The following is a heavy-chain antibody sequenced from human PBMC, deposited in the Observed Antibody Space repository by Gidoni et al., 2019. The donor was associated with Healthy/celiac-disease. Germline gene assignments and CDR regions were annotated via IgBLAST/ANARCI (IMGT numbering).Heavy chain of an antibody. CDR1: GFTFRSYS. D-gene: IGHD3-10*01. Sequence: EVQLVESGGGLVQPGGSLRLSCAASGFTFRSYSINWVRQDPGKGLEWVSYISSSSSTIYYADSVKGRFTISRDNAKNSLYLQMNSLRDEDTAVYYCARSHKPQYGSGSYYSLYYYYGMDVWGQGTTVTVSS. J-gene: IGHJ6*02. V-gene: IGHV3-48*02. CDR2: ISSSSSTI. CDR3: ARSHKPQYGSGSYYSLYYYYGMDV.